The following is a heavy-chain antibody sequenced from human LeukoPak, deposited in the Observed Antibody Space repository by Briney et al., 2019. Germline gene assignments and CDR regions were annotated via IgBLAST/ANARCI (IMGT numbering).Heavy chain of an antibody. CDR2: IYHSGST. CDR1: GYSISSGYY. Sequence: PSETLSLTCTVSGYSISSGYYRGWIRQPPGKGREWIGSIYHSGSTYYNPSLKSRVTISVDTSKNQFSLKLSSVTAADTAVYYCARDLPSWAYYYYYYMDVWGKGTTVTVSS. J-gene: IGHJ6*03. D-gene: IGHD3-16*01. V-gene: IGHV4-38-2*02. CDR3: ARDLPSWAYYYYYYMDV.